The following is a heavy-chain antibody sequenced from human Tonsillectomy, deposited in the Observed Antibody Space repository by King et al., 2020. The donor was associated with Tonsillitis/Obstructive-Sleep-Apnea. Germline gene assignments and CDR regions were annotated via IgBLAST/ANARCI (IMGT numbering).Heavy chain of an antibody. CDR2: ISYDGSSK. D-gene: IGHD4-17*01. CDR1: GFTFNSYG. J-gene: IGHJ6*02. Sequence: VQLVESGGGVVQPGRSLRLSCAASGFTFNSYGMHWVRQAPGKGLEWVAVISYDGSSKYHADSVKGRFTISRDNSKKTLYLQMNSLRAEDTAVYYCAQDLDYGDYYYPMDVWGQGTTVTVSS. CDR3: AQDLDYGDYYYPMDV. V-gene: IGHV3-30*18.